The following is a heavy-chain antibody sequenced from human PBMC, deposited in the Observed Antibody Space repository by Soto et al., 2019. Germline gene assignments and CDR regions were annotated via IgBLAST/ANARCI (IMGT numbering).Heavy chain of an antibody. CDR3: ARGVGSSPPRY. J-gene: IGHJ4*02. Sequence: SETLSLTCTISGGSISVYYWSWIRQSPRQGLEWIGYVYDNGRPYYSPSLKGRVTISADTSKNQISLKLTSATAADTAVYYCARGVGSSPPRYWGRGTLVTVSS. CDR2: VYDNGRP. D-gene: IGHD3-9*01. V-gene: IGHV4-59*01. CDR1: GGSISVYY.